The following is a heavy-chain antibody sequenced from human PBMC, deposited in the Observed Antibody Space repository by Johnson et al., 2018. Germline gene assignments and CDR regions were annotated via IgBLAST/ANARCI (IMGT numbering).Heavy chain of an antibody. V-gene: IGHV3-23*04. CDR2: ISGRGGHT. CDR3: AKDERDWGHYYYMDV. J-gene: IGHJ6*03. D-gene: IGHD3/OR15-3a*01. CDR1: GFTFRSYD. Sequence: EVQLVESGGGLVQPGGSLRLSCAASGFTFRSYDMSWVRQAPGKGLEWVSAISGRGGHTSYVDSVKGRFTISRDKSKSTLYLQMNRLRAEDTAVYYCAKDERDWGHYYYMDVGGKGTTVTVSS.